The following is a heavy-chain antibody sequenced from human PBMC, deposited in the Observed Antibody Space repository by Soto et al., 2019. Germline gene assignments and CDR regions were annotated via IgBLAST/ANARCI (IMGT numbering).Heavy chain of an antibody. Sequence: HPGGSLRLSCAASGFTFSSYSMNWVRQAPGKGLEWVSYISSSSSTIYYADSVKGRFTISRDNSKNTQHLQMNSLRDEDTAAYYCASAFGSGPGGAIDMWGQGIKVTVSS. D-gene: IGHD3-10*01. CDR1: GFTFSSYS. CDR2: ISSSSSTI. J-gene: IGHJ3*02. CDR3: ASAFGSGPGGAIDM. V-gene: IGHV3-48*02.